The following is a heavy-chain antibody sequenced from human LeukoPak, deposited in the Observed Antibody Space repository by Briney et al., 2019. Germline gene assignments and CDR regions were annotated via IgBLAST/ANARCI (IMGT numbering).Heavy chain of an antibody. J-gene: IGHJ4*02. CDR3: ARDRDIVATLVDY. Sequence: SVKVSCKASGGTFSSYAISWVRQAPGQGLEWMGGIIPIFGTANYAQKLQGRVTMTTDTSTSTAYMELRSLRSDDTAVYYCARDRDIVATLVDYWGQGTLVTVSS. D-gene: IGHD5-12*01. V-gene: IGHV1-69*05. CDR1: GGTFSSYA. CDR2: IIPIFGTA.